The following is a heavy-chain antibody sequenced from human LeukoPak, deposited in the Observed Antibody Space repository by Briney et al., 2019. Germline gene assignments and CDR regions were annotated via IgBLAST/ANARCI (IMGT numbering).Heavy chain of an antibody. Sequence: SETLSLTCTVSGGSISSSSYYWGWIRQPPGKGLEWIGRIYTSGSTNYNPSLKSRVTISVDTSKNQFSLKLSSVTAADTAVYYCARGTIVVVPAAIYSGDYFDYWGQGTLVTVSS. V-gene: IGHV4-39*07. CDR3: ARGTIVVVPAAIYSGDYFDY. CDR2: IYTSGST. J-gene: IGHJ4*02. CDR1: GGSISSSSYY. D-gene: IGHD2-2*02.